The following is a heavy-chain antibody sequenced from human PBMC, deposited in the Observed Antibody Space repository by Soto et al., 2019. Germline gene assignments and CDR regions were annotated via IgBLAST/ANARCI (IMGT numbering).Heavy chain of an antibody. CDR1: GFTFSSFE. V-gene: IGHV3-48*03. J-gene: IGHJ4*02. Sequence: GGSLRLSCVGSGFTFSSFEMNWVRQTPGKGLEWLSYIGRSGETIYYADSVKGRFTISRDNAKSSLFLQMNGLRDEDTGIDYCARDSRGGAARRPTFYYWGRVSLLTVS. CDR2: IGRSGETI. CDR3: ARDSRGGAARRPTFYY. D-gene: IGHD6-6*01.